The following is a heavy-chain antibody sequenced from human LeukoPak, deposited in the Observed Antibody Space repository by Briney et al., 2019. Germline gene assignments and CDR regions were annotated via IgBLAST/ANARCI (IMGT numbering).Heavy chain of an antibody. Sequence: GGSLRLSCAASGFTFSSYGMHWVRQAPGKGLEWVAFIRYDGSNKYYADSVKGRFTISRDNSKNTLYLQMNSLRAEDTAVYYCAKGATVTTFLADYYYYYMDVWGKGTTVTISS. D-gene: IGHD4-17*01. CDR2: IRYDGSNK. CDR1: GFTFSSYG. J-gene: IGHJ6*03. CDR3: AKGATVTTFLADYYYYYMDV. V-gene: IGHV3-30*02.